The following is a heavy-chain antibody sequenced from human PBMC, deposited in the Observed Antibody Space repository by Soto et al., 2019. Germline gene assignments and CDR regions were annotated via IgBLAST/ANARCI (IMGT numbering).Heavy chain of an antibody. CDR2: INHSGST. J-gene: IGHJ4*02. CDR1: GGSFSGYY. Sequence: QVQLQQWGAGLLKPSETLSLTCAVYGGSFSGYYWSWIRQPPGKGLEWIGEINHSGSTNYNPSLKSRVTISVDTSKNQFSLKLSSVTAADTDVYYCARGPNYYGSGSYYRYWGQGTLVTVSS. V-gene: IGHV4-34*01. CDR3: ARGPNYYGSGSYYRY. D-gene: IGHD3-10*01.